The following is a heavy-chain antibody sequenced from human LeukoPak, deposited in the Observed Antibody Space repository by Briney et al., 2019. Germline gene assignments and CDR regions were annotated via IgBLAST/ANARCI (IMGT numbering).Heavy chain of an antibody. D-gene: IGHD1-26*01. CDR2: INPDSGGT. CDR1: GYTFTGYY. V-gene: IGHV1-2*02. CDR3: ARDRTHGSYYDY. J-gene: IGHJ4*02. Sequence: GASVKVSCKASGYTFTGYYMHWVRQAPGQGLEWMGWINPDSGGTNYAQKFQGRVTMTRDTSISTAYMELSRLRSDDTAVYYCARDRTHGSYYDYWGQGTLVTVSS.